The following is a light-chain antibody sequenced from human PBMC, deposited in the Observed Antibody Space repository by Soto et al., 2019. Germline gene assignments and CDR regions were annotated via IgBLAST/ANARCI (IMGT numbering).Light chain of an antibody. J-gene: IGKJ2*01. CDR3: KQYGPSFPVYT. V-gene: IGKV3-20*01. Sequence: EIVVTQSPGTLSLSPGERATLSCRASQSVSSTYLAWYQQKPGQAPRLLIYDASSRATGIPDRFSGSGSGTDFTLTISRLEPEDFAVYYCKQYGPSFPVYTFGQGTKLEIK. CDR1: QSVSSTY. CDR2: DAS.